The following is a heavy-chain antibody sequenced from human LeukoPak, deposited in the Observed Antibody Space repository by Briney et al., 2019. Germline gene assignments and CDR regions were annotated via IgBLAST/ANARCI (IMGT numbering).Heavy chain of an antibody. CDR2: IYYSGST. Sequence: SETLSLTCTVSGGSISSYYWSWLRQPPGKGLEWIGYIYYSGSTNYNPSLKSRITISVDTSKNQFSLKLNSVTAADTAVYYCARDPFDYYGMDVWGQGTTVTVSS. CDR3: ARDPFDYYGMDV. CDR1: GGSISSYY. D-gene: IGHD3-3*02. V-gene: IGHV4-59*01. J-gene: IGHJ6*02.